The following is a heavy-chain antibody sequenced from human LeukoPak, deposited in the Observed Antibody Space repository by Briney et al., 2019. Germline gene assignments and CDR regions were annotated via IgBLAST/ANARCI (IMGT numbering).Heavy chain of an antibody. Sequence: PSQTLSLTCTVSGGSISSGSYYWSWIRQPAGTGLEWIGRIYTSGSTNYNPSLKSRVTISVDTSKNQFSLKLSSVTAADTAVYYCARLYYRGNYFDYWGQGTLVTVSS. V-gene: IGHV4-61*02. D-gene: IGHD2-8*01. CDR3: ARLYYRGNYFDY. CDR1: GGSISSGSYY. J-gene: IGHJ4*02. CDR2: IYTSGST.